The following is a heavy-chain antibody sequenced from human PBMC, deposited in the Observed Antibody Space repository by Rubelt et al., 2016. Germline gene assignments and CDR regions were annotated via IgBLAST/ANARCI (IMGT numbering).Heavy chain of an antibody. CDR1: GFSFTSYA. V-gene: IGHV3-48*01. CDR3: AREEGDDYGDYVASYLIDY. D-gene: IGHD4-17*01. Sequence: EVQVVESGGGLVQPGGSLRLSCAASGFSFTSYAMSWVRQAPGKGLEWVSYISSSSSTIYYADSVKGRFTISRDNAKNSLYRQMNSLRAEDTAVYYCAREEGDDYGDYVASYLIDYWGQGTLVTVSS. J-gene: IGHJ4*02. CDR2: ISSSSSTI.